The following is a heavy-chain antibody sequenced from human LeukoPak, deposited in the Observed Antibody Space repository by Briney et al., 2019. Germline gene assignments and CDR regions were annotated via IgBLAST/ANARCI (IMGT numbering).Heavy chain of an antibody. J-gene: IGHJ4*02. CDR1: GYTFIDHY. CDR2: IDPDTGDT. Sequence: ASVKVSCKPSGYTFIDHYLHWVRQAPGQGLGSLGWIDPDTGDTNYPQKIQGRVTMTRDTSSSTAYMELNRLRSDDTAVYYCARAGHNSNSGGYDFWGPGTLVTVSS. D-gene: IGHD3-22*01. CDR3: ARAGHNSNSGGYDF. V-gene: IGHV1-2*02.